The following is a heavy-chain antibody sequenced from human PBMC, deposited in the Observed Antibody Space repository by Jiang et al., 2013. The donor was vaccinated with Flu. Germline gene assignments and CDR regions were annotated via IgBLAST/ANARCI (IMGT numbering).Heavy chain of an antibody. Sequence: GAEVKKPGESLKISCKGSGYRFITYWIGWVRQMPGKGLEWMGIIYPGDSDTRYSPSFQGQVTISADKSISTAYLQWSSLKASDTAMYYCARRRCITMVRGVGCYYYMDVWGKGTTVTVSS. CDR3: ARRRCITMVRGVGCYYYMDV. D-gene: IGHD3-10*01. J-gene: IGHJ6*03. V-gene: IGHV5-51*01. CDR2: IYPGDSDT. CDR1: GYRFITYW.